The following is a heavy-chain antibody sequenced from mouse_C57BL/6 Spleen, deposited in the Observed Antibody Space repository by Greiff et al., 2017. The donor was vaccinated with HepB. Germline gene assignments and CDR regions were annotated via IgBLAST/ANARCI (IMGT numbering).Heavy chain of an antibody. D-gene: IGHD3-2*02. V-gene: IGHV1-53*01. CDR1: GYTFTSYW. J-gene: IGHJ4*01. CDR2: INPSNGGT. CDR3: ARRGENSSGYGRNYYAMDY. Sequence: VQLQQPGTELVKPGASVKLSCKASGYTFTSYWMHGVKQRPGQGLEWIGNINPSNGGTNYNEKFKSKATLTVDKSSSTAYMQLSSLTSEDSAVYYCARRGENSSGYGRNYYAMDYWGQGTSVTVSS.